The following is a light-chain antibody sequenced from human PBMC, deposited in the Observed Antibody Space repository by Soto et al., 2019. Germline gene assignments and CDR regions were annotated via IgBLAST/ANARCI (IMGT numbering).Light chain of an antibody. CDR1: QSVSNNH. CDR2: GAS. CDR3: QQYGSSTYT. V-gene: IGKV3-20*01. J-gene: IGKJ2*01. Sequence: EIVLTQSPGSLSLSPRERATLSCRASQSVSNNHLAWYQQKPGQAPRLLIYGASRRATGIPDRFSGSGSGTEFTLTISRLEPEDFAVYYCQQYGSSTYTFGQGTEVEIK.